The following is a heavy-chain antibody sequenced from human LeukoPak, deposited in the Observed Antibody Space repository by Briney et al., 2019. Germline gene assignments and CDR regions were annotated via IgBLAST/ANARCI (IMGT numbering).Heavy chain of an antibody. J-gene: IGHJ3*02. CDR1: GFAFMSCS. CDR3: AIHRRHSGAFDI. V-gene: IGHV3-21*01. D-gene: IGHD3-10*01. CDR2: TRSGRDYI. Sequence: GVSLRLSCAASGFAFMSCSINWVRQAPGEGLEGVSSTRSGRDYIYYADSVKGRSSTSRDNAKNSLYLQMNRRSAGDRAVYFCAIHRRHSGAFDIWGQGTMVTVSS.